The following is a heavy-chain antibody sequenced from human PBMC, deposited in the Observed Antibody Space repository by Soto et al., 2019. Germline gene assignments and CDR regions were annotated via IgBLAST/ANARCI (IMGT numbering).Heavy chain of an antibody. V-gene: IGHV1-69*01. CDR2: IIPIFGTA. CDR3: ARLRPYSSGWYEGYFDY. J-gene: IGHJ4*02. Sequence: QVQLVQSGAEVKKPGSSVKVSCKASGGTFSSYAISWVRQAPGQGLEWMGGIIPIFGTANYAQKFQGRVTITADESTSTAYMELSSLRCEDTAVYYCARLRPYSSGWYEGYFDYWGQGTLVTVSS. D-gene: IGHD6-19*01. CDR1: GGTFSSYA.